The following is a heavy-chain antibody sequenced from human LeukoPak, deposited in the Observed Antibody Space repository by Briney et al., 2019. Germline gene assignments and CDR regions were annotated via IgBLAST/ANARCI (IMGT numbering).Heavy chain of an antibody. Sequence: GGSLRLSCAVSGFRASDYYMSWVRQAPGKGLEWVALIRGSGDTFYGDSVKGRFTISRDDSKNTVSLRMNSLRVEDTAVYFCARDRAATQDWVEFDPWGQGTLVTVSS. J-gene: IGHJ5*02. V-gene: IGHV3-66*01. D-gene: IGHD2-15*01. CDR1: GFRASDYY. CDR3: ARDRAATQDWVEFDP. CDR2: IRGSGDT.